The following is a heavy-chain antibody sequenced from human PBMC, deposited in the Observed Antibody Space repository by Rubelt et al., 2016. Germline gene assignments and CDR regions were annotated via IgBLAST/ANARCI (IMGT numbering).Heavy chain of an antibody. Sequence: QITLRESGPTLVKPTQTLTLTCTFSGFSLATRRLSVGWIRQPPGKPLEWLAFIYWDDDKRYNSALKNRLTVTQDASKNQVVHMMTDMDPVDTATYYCAHSPNAGDFDYWGQGILVTVSS. V-gene: IGHV2-5*02. CDR1: GFSLATRRLS. CDR2: IYWDDDK. CDR3: AHSPNAGDFDY. D-gene: IGHD1-1*01. J-gene: IGHJ4*02.